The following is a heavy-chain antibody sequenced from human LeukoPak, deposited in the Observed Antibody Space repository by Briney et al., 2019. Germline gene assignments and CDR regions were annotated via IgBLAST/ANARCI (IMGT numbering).Heavy chain of an antibody. J-gene: IGHJ4*02. D-gene: IGHD2-15*01. CDR3: LAIPRMTGFHQVY. CDR1: GFTFSSYW. Sequence: GGSLRLSCAASGFTFSSYWMHWVRHAPGKGLVWVSRINSDGSSTSYADSVKGRFTISRDNAKNTLYLQMNSLRAEDTAVHYRLAIPRMTGFHQVYWGQGTLVTVSS. CDR2: INSDGSST. V-gene: IGHV3-74*01.